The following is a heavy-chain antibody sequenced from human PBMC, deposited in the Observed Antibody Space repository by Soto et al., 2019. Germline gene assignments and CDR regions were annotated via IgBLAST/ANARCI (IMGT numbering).Heavy chain of an antibody. CDR3: ARKSDSSYVPEADGV. Sequence: EVQLVETGGGLIHPGGSLRLSCAASGFSVGSNYMTWVRQSPGKGLEWVSLIYSNGDTDYADSVKGLFSISRDNFKNTLYLQMNNLRAEDTAVYHCARKSDSSYVPEADGVWGRGTLVTVSS. D-gene: IGHD2-8*01. CDR2: IYSNGDT. CDR1: GFSVGSNY. V-gene: IGHV3-53*02. J-gene: IGHJ4*02.